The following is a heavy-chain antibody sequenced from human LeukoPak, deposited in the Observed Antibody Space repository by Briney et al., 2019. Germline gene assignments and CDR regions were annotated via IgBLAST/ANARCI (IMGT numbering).Heavy chain of an antibody. D-gene: IGHD2-2*02. CDR2: IDKDGSEK. V-gene: IGHV3-7*03. Sequence: PGGSLRLSCAVSGFTFSKYWMRWVRQAPGKGLEWVASIDKDGSEKRYVDSVKGRFTISRDNSKNTLYLQMNSLRAEDTAVYYCTKTAPAAIYWFDPWGQGTLVTVSS. J-gene: IGHJ5*02. CDR1: GFTFSKYW. CDR3: TKTAPAAIYWFDP.